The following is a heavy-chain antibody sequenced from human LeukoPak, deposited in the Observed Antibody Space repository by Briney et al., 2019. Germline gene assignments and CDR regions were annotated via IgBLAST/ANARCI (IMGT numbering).Heavy chain of an antibody. CDR1: GYTFTSYV. V-gene: IGHV7-4-1*02. Sequence: GASVKVSCKASGYTFTSYVMSWVRQAPGQGLEWMGRINTNTGNPTYAQGFTGRFVFSLDTSVSTTYLQISSLKAEDTAVYYCVRGHLVGGWFKYDAFDIWGQGTMVSVSS. D-gene: IGHD6-19*01. CDR2: INTNTGNP. CDR3: VRGHLVGGWFKYDAFDI. J-gene: IGHJ3*02.